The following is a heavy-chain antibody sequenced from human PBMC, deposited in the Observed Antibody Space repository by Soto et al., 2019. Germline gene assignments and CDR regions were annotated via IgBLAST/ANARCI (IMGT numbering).Heavy chain of an antibody. Sequence: EVQLLGSGGGWVHPGGSLGLSCVGLGFPLITYWMTWVRQAPGKGLEWVANINPDGNVGTYVDSVRGRFTTSRDNAKNSLYLQMNSLRADDTAVYFCAGWGGHDYNYWGQGIMVTVSS. CDR3: AGWGGHDYNY. D-gene: IGHD4-4*01. CDR2: INPDGNVG. CDR1: GFPLITYW. V-gene: IGHV3-7*03. J-gene: IGHJ4*02.